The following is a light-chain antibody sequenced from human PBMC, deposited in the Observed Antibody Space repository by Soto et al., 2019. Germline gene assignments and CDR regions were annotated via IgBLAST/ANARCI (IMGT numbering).Light chain of an antibody. CDR3: QQYGGSPLFT. CDR2: GAS. CDR1: QSVNSN. J-gene: IGKJ3*01. V-gene: IGKV3-15*01. Sequence: ETVMTQSPATLSVSPGERATLSCRASQSVNSNLAWYQQESGQPPRLLVFGASTRATGVPARFSGSGSGTEFTLTISGLQSEDFAVYSCQQYGGSPLFTFGPGTRVDFK.